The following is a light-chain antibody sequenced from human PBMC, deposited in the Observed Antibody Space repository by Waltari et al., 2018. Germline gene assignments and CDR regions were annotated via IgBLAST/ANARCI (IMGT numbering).Light chain of an antibody. Sequence: EIVLTQSPGTLSLSPGERATLSCRARQSLSVAYLAWYQQRSGQAPRLLIFGSSYRATGIPDRFSGSGSGTDFTLTISRLEPEDFALYYCQQYDTSPGSFGQGTKLEIK. J-gene: IGKJ2*01. CDR1: QSLSVAY. CDR3: QQYDTSPGS. CDR2: GSS. V-gene: IGKV3-20*01.